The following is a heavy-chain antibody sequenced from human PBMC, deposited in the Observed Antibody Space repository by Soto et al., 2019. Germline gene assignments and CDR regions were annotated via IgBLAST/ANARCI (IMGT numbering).Heavy chain of an antibody. CDR3: AKGTEWELS. J-gene: IGHJ4*02. CDR2: ISGSGVST. Sequence: EVQLLESGGGLVQPGGSLRLSCAASGFTFSSYAMSWVRQAPGKGLEWVSAISGSGVSTYYADSVKGRFTIPRDNSKSTLYPQMNSLRAEDTAVYYCAKGTEWELSWGQGTLVTVSS. V-gene: IGHV3-23*01. D-gene: IGHD1-26*01. CDR1: GFTFSSYA.